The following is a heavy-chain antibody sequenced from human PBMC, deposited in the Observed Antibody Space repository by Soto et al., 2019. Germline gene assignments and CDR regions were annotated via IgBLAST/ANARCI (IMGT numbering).Heavy chain of an antibody. J-gene: IGHJ6*02. CDR3: ARHPHNTSPAGFYYYGMDL. CDR2: IFPRDSDT. V-gene: IGHV5-51*01. CDR1: GYDFTNNW. D-gene: IGHD1-20*01. Sequence: PAESLKIACKASGYDFTNNWIGWVRQMPGKGLEWMGIIFPRDSDTRYSPSFQGQVTISADKSITTAYLQWSSLEASDTAIYFCARHPHNTSPAGFYYYGMDLWGQGTTVTVSS.